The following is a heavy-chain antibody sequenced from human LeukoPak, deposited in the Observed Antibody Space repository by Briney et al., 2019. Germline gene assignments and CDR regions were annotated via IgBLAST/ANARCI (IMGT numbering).Heavy chain of an antibody. Sequence: GGSLRLSCAASGFTFSSYAMHWVRQAPGKGLEGVAVISYDGSNKYYADSVKGRITISRDNSKNTQYLQMNSLRAEETAVYYCARAPIGWVVITPPFGYWGQGTLVTVSS. CDR2: ISYDGSNK. CDR3: ARAPIGWVVITPPFGY. D-gene: IGHD3-22*01. V-gene: IGHV3-30-3*01. CDR1: GFTFSSYA. J-gene: IGHJ4*02.